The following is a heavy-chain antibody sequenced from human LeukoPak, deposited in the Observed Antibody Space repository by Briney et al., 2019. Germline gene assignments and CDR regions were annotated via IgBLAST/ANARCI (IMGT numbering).Heavy chain of an antibody. D-gene: IGHD3-3*01. V-gene: IGHV3-74*01. CDR2: ISSDGTGT. CDR1: GFTFTSYW. J-gene: IGHJ4*02. Sequence: GGSLRLSCAASGFTFTSYWMHWVCQAPGKGLVWVSYISSDGTGTNYADSVKGRFTISRDNAKNTVYLQMNSLRAEDTAVYYCTRDFFGIDYWGQGTLVTVSS. CDR3: TRDFFGIDY.